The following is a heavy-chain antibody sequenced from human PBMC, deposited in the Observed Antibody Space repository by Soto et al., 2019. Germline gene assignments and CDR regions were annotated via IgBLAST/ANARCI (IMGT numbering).Heavy chain of an antibody. CDR2: IIPIFGTA. D-gene: IGHD4-17*01. Sequence: SVTGSCKASGGTFSGYAIIWVRQAPGQGLEWMGGIIPIFGTANYAQKFQGRVTVTADESTSTAYMELSSLRSEDTAVYYCASPTTVTTMAYYYYYGMDVWGQGTTVTVSS. CDR1: GGTFSGYA. V-gene: IGHV1-69*13. CDR3: ASPTTVTTMAYYYYYGMDV. J-gene: IGHJ6*02.